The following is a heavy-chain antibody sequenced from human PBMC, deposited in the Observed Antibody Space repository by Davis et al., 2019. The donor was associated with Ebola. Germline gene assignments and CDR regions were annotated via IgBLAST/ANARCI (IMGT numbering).Heavy chain of an antibody. CDR3: ARTRSSSGYLYYYYGMDV. Sequence: SETLSLTCTVSGGSISSYYWSWIRQPPGKGLEWIGYIYYSGSTNYNPSLKSRVTISVDTSKNQFSLKLSSVTAADTAVYYCARTRSSSGYLYYYYGMDVWGQGTTVTVSS. V-gene: IGHV4-59*01. D-gene: IGHD3-22*01. CDR2: IYYSGST. J-gene: IGHJ6*02. CDR1: GGSISSYY.